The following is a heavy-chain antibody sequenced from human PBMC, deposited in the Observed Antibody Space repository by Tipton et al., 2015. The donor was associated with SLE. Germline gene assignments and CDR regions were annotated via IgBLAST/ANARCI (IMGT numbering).Heavy chain of an antibody. J-gene: IGHJ4*02. V-gene: IGHV3-30*03. D-gene: IGHD6-13*01. CDR3: ARERYSSSRTRSFDY. CDR2: ISYDGSNK. CDR1: GFTFSSYG. Sequence: SLRLSCAASGFTFSSYGMHWVRQAPGKGLEWVAVISYDGSNKYYADSVKGRFTISRDNSKNTLYLQMNSLRAEDTAVYYCARERYSSSRTRSFDYWGQGTLVTVSS.